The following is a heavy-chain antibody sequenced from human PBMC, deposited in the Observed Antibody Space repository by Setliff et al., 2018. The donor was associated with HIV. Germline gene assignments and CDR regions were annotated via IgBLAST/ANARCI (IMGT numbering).Heavy chain of an antibody. J-gene: IGHJ4*02. D-gene: IGHD5-18*01. CDR1: GGSISSSSYY. CDR3: ARRGYSYGLFDY. V-gene: IGHV4-39*01. CDR2: IYYSGST. Sequence: SETLSLTCTVSGGSISSSSYYWGWIRQPPGKGLEWIGSIYYSGSTYYNPSLKSRVTVSVDTSKNQFSLRLGSVTAADTAVYYCARRGYSYGLFDYWGQGALVTVSS.